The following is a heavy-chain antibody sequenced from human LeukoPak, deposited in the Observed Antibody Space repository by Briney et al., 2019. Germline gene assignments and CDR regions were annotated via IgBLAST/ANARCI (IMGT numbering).Heavy chain of an antibody. J-gene: IGHJ4*02. CDR2: INHSGST. CDR3: VRRSFPDY. CDR1: GGSISSYY. Sequence: SETLSLTCTVSGGSISSYYWSWIRQPPGKGLEWIGEINHSGSTNYNPSLKSRVTISVDTSKNQFSLKLSSVTAADTAVYYCVRRSFPDYWGQGTLVTVSS. V-gene: IGHV4-34*01.